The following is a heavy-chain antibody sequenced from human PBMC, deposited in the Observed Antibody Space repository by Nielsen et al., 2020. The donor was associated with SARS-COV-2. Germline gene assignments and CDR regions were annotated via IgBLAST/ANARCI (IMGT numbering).Heavy chain of an antibody. CDR3: ARGSDEGLAL. D-gene: IGHD3-3*01. J-gene: IGHJ4*02. V-gene: IGHV4-61*01. Sequence: SETLSLTCTVSVGSISSRSQYWTWIRQPPEKGLEWIAYIYDSGNTNYNPSLKSRVTISVDTSRNQFSLKLTSVTAADTAVYYCARGSDEGLALWGQGTLVTVSS. CDR2: IYDSGNT. CDR1: VGSISSRSQY.